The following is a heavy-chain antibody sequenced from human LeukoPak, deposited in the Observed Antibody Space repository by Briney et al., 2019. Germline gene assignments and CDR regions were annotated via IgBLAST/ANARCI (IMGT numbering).Heavy chain of an antibody. V-gene: IGHV3-23*01. CDR3: AEGLVRFDC. CDR2: ISASGGGT. J-gene: IGHJ4*02. CDR1: GFTFSSYA. Sequence: GGSLRLSCADSGFTFSSYAMTWVRQAPGKGLEWVSTISASGGGTYYADSVKGRFAISRDNSTNTVYLQMNSLRAEDTAVYYCAEGLVRFDCWGQGTLVTVSS.